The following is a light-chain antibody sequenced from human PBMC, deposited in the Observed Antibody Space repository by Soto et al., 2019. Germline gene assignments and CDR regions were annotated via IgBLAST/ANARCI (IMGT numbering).Light chain of an antibody. J-gene: IGLJ2*01. CDR1: SSDIGANNY. V-gene: IGLV2-14*01. CDR3: SSHTRGSTI. Sequence: QSALTQPASVSGSPGQSISISCTGPSSDIGANNYISWYQQHPGKAPRLMMHEVSNRPWGVSDRFSGSKSGNTASLTISGLQGEDEADYFCSSHTRGSTIFGGGTKLPVL. CDR2: EVS.